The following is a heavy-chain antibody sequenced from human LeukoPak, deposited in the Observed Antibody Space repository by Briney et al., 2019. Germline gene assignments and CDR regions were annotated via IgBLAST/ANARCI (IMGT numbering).Heavy chain of an antibody. Sequence: GESLEISCKGYGYKFPGSLIGGVRQMPGKGLDWMGSIYPGDSDTRYSPSFQGQVTISADKSIRTAYLQWNSLKASDTAMYYCASRRYPPDFGDYSDTFDFWGQGTMVTVSS. CDR3: ASRRYPPDFGDYSDTFDF. CDR2: IYPGDSDT. D-gene: IGHD4-17*01. CDR1: GYKFPGSL. J-gene: IGHJ3*01. V-gene: IGHV5-51*01.